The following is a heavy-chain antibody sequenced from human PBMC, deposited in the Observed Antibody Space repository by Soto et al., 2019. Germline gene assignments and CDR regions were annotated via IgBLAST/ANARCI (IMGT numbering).Heavy chain of an antibody. D-gene: IGHD6-6*01. V-gene: IGHV3-23*01. CDR3: ARGYSSSSGKHLYP. CDR1: GFTFSSYA. CDR2: ISDSGGST. Sequence: LRLSCAASGFTFSSYAMNWVRQAPGRGLEWVSSISDSGGSTYYADSVKGRFTISRDNAKNTPYLQMNSLRAEDTAVYYCARGYSSSSGKHLYPWGQGTLVTVSS. J-gene: IGHJ5*02.